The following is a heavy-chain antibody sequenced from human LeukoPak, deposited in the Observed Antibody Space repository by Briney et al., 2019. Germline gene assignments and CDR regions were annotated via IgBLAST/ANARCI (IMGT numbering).Heavy chain of an antibody. Sequence: KPPETLSLTCTVSGGSISSYYWSWIRQPAGKGLEWIGRIYTSGSTNYNPSLKSRVTMSVDTSKNQFSLKLSSVTAADTAVYYCARVKWLRSGGLFDYWGQGTLVTVSS. CDR2: IYTSGST. CDR1: GGSISSYY. CDR3: ARVKWLRSGGLFDY. D-gene: IGHD5-12*01. J-gene: IGHJ4*02. V-gene: IGHV4-4*07.